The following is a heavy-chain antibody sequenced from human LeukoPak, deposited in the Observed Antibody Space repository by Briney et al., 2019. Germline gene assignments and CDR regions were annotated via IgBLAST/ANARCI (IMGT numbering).Heavy chain of an antibody. J-gene: IGHJ4*02. D-gene: IGHD4-17*01. V-gene: IGHV1-18*01. Sequence: ASVKVSCKASGYTFTRYGMSWVRQAPGQGLEWMGWISAYNGNTDYAQKLQGRVTMTTDTSTSTAYMELRSLRSDDTAVYYCARVTQTDYDFDYWGQGTLVTVSS. CDR2: ISAYNGNT. CDR1: GYTFTRYG. CDR3: ARVTQTDYDFDY.